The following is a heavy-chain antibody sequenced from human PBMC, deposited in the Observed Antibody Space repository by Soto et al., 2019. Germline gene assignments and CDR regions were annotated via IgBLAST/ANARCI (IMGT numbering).Heavy chain of an antibody. Sequence: PSQPFSLTCAISVDSVSSNTAACNWIRQSPSRVHEGLGRTYNTSKWYNDKAVSMKRRITNNPDTSKNQNSIQLNSVTPEDTAVYYCARDRGGIAVAGITNWFDPWGQGTRV. V-gene: IGHV6-1*01. CDR1: VDSVSSNTAA. CDR2: TYNTSKWYN. J-gene: IGHJ5*02. D-gene: IGHD6-19*01. CDR3: ARDRGGIAVAGITNWFDP.